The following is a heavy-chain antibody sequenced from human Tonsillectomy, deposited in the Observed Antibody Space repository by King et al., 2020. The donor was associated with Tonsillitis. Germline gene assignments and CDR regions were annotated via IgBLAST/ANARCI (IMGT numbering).Heavy chain of an antibody. Sequence: VQLVESGGGLVKPGGSLRLSCAASGFTFSDYSMNWVRQAPGKRLEWVSSISSGSTYIYYADSVKGRFTISRDNAKNSLYLQVNSLRAEDTAVYYCASSPSSAWPRLFDYWGQGTLVTVSS. CDR3: ASSPSSAWPRLFDY. J-gene: IGHJ4*02. CDR2: ISSGSTYI. D-gene: IGHD6-19*01. CDR1: GFTFSDYS. V-gene: IGHV3-21*01.